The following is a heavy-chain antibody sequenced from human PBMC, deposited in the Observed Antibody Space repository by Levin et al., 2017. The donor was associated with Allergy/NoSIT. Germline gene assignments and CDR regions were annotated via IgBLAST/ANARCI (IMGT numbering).Heavy chain of an antibody. CDR3: ARVVRGVITELTDAFDS. D-gene: IGHD3-10*01. CDR1: GYTFTGYY. J-gene: IGHJ3*02. CDR2: INPNSGGT. V-gene: IGHV1-2*02. Sequence: ASVKVSCKASGYTFTGYYMHWVRQAPGQGLEWMGWINPNSGGTNYAQKFQGRVTMTRDTSISTAYMELSRLRSDDTAVYYCARVVRGVITELTDAFDSWGQGTMVTVSS.